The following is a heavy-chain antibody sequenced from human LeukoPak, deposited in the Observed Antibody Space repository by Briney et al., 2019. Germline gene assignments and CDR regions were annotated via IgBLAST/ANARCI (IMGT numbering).Heavy chain of an antibody. CDR2: IIPILGTA. J-gene: IGHJ4*02. V-gene: IGHV1-69*05. Sequence: SVKVSCKASGGTFSSYAISCVPQAPGQGVEWMGGIIPILGTANYAQKFQGRVTITTDESTRTAYMELSRLRSENTPVYSCARDLFTNGVSFWGQGNLVTVYS. CDR1: GGTFSSYA. D-gene: IGHD2-8*01. CDR3: ARDLFTNGVSF.